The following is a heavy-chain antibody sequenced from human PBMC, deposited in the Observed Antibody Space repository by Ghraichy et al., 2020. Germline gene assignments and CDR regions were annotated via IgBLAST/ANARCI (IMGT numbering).Heavy chain of an antibody. J-gene: IGHJ4*02. CDR2: ISSDGSNT. V-gene: IGHV3-74*01. D-gene: IGHD7-27*01. Sequence: GGSLRLSGAASGFTFSSYLMHWVRQVPGKGLVWISRISSDGSNTLYADSVKGRFTMSRDNAKNTLYLQMNSLRAEDTAVYYCARDGPPKWGVDYWGQGTLVTVSS. CDR1: GFTFSSYL. CDR3: ARDGPPKWGVDY.